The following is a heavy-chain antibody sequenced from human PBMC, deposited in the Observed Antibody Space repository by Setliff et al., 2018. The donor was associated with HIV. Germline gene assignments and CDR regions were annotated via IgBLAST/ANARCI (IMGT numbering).Heavy chain of an antibody. Sequence: PGESLKISCEASGYSFTSYWIGWVRQLPGKGLEWMGIICPGDSEIGYSPSFQGQVTISADKSISTAYLQWSSLKASDTAIYYCAISGSPDRRPTWGQGTLVTVSS. V-gene: IGHV5-51*01. CDR1: GYSFTSYW. CDR2: ICPGDSEI. CDR3: AISGSPDRRPT. J-gene: IGHJ5*02. D-gene: IGHD3-10*01.